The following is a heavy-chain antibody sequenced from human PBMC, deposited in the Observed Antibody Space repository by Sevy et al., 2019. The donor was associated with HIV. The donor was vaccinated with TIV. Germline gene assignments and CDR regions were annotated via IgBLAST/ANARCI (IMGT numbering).Heavy chain of an antibody. CDR2: IFPIFGTA. V-gene: IGHV1-69*13. CDR1: GGTFNSSA. CDR3: ASGLAVSVDF. D-gene: IGHD6-19*01. Sequence: ASVKVSCKASGGTFNSSAISWVRQAPGQGLEWMGEIFPIFGTAKYAQKFQGRVTISADESTSTAYMELSSLRSEDTAVYFCASGLAVSVDFWGQGTLVTVSS. J-gene: IGHJ4*02.